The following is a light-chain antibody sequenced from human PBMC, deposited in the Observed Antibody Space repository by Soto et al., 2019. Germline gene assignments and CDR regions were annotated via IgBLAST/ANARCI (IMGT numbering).Light chain of an antibody. J-gene: IGKJ4*01. Sequence: DIQMTQSPSSLSASVGDRVTITCRASQGISNFLAWYQQKPGKVPILLIYAASTLQSGVPSRLSGSGSGTDFTLTISSLQPEDVATYYCQKYNGAPLTFGGGTKVEIK. CDR3: QKYNGAPLT. CDR2: AAS. CDR1: QGISNF. V-gene: IGKV1-27*01.